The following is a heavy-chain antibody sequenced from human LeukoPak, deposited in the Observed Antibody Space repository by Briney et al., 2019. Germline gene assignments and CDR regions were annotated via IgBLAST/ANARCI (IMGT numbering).Heavy chain of an antibody. Sequence: GESLKISCKGSGYTFTTYWIGWVHQMPGKGLEWMGIIYSGDADTRYSPSFQGQVTISADKSISTAYLQWSSLKASDTAMYYCVRPGWPTNHDSFDIWGQGTMVTVSS. V-gene: IGHV5-51*07. D-gene: IGHD2-8*01. CDR2: IYSGDADT. J-gene: IGHJ3*02. CDR3: VRPGWPTNHDSFDI. CDR1: GYTFTTYW.